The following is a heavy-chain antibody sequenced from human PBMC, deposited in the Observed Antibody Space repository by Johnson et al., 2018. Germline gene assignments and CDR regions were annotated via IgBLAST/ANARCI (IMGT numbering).Heavy chain of an antibody. CDR2: ISYDGSNK. D-gene: IGHD3-3*01. CDR1: GFTFSSYG. CDR3: AKDPFSSYDFWSGGATTHGNGMDV. Sequence: QVQLQESGGGVVQPGRSLRLSCAASGFTFSSYGMHWVRQAPGKGLEWMAVISYDGSNKYYADSVKGRFTISRDNSKNTLYLQMNSLRAEDTAVYYCAKDPFSSYDFWSGGATTHGNGMDVWGQGTTVTVSS. V-gene: IGHV3-30*18. J-gene: IGHJ6*02.